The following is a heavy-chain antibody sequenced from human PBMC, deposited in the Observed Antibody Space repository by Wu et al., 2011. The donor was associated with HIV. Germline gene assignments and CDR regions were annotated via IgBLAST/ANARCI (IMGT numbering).Heavy chain of an antibody. D-gene: IGHD3-9*01. CDR2: ITPPFGSA. J-gene: IGHJ6*02. Sequence: QVQLVRSGAAVKKPGSSVKVSCRATGGTFNNSLINWVRQAPGHGLEWMGGITPPFGSANYAQTFQGRVTLTTDESTSTVYLKLSSLRSEDTAVYFCARGPRDMLTGFSSSSHMDVWGQGTTVTVSS. V-gene: IGHV1-69*01. CDR1: GGTFNNSL. CDR3: ARGPRDMLTGFSSSSHMDV.